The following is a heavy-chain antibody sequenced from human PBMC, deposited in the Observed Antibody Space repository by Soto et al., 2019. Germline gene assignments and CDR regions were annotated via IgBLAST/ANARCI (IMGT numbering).Heavy chain of an antibody. CDR1: GFTLSNAW. CDR2: IKSKTDGGTT. J-gene: IGHJ4*02. V-gene: IGHV3-15*01. CDR3: TRVNWGKLDY. D-gene: IGHD3-16*01. Sequence: EVQLVESGGSLVEPGGSLRLSCAASGFTLSNAWMSWVRQAPGKGLEWVGRIKSKTDGGTTEYAAPVRGRFTITRDGSKISLDLLMSSVKAEDSSVYYCTRVNWGKLDYWGQGTLATVSS.